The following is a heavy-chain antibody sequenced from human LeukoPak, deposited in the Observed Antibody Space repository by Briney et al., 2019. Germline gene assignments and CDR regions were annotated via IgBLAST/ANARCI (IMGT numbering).Heavy chain of an antibody. CDR3: AKLSVEATKYAAFDF. Sequence: GGSLRLSCSASGFSFETYSKAWVRQTPGTGPEWVSTISSSGATTYYADSVKGRFTISRDNSKNTMFLLMTSLRAEDTATYFCAKLSVEATKYAAFDFWGQGTMATVSS. CDR1: GFSFETYS. J-gene: IGHJ3*01. D-gene: IGHD1-26*01. CDR2: ISSSGATT. V-gene: IGHV3-23*01.